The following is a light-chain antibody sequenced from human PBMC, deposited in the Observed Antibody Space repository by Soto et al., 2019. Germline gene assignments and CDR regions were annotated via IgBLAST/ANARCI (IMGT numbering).Light chain of an antibody. CDR3: QAWGTGGV. J-gene: IGLJ3*02. Sequence: QSVLTQSPSASASPGASVKLTCTLSSGHSDYAIAWHQQQPEKGPRYLTKVTSDGSHTKGDGIPDRFSGSSSGADRYLTISSLRSDDEADYYCQAWGTGGVFGGGTKVTVL. V-gene: IGLV4-69*01. CDR2: VTSDGSH. CDR1: SGHSDYA.